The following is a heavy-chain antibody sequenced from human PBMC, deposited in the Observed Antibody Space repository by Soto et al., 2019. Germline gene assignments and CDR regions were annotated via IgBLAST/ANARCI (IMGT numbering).Heavy chain of an antibody. J-gene: IGHJ5*02. D-gene: IGHD4-17*01. Sequence: QVQLVQSGAEVKKPGSSVKVSCKASGGTFSSYAISWVRQAPGQGLEWMGGIIPIFGTANYAQKFQGRVKIPADESTSTASMELGRLGSEDTAVYECAMAPPRGNDYGDYRRDGWFDPWGQGTLVTVSS. CDR2: IIPIFGTA. CDR1: GGTFSSYA. CDR3: AMAPPRGNDYGDYRRDGWFDP. V-gene: IGHV1-69*12.